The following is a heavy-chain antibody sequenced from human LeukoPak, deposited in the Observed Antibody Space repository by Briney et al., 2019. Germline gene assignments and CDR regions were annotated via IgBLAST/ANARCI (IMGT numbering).Heavy chain of an antibody. Sequence: GGSLRLPCAASGFTFRNYAMHWVRQAPGKGLEWVALISYDGNNKYYADSVKGRFAISKDKSKNTLFLQMNSLRAEDTAVYYCAREGFTMMVVSKAYYFDCWGQGTLVTVSS. D-gene: IGHD3-22*01. CDR3: AREGFTMMVVSKAYYFDC. V-gene: IGHV3-30*09. CDR1: GFTFRNYA. J-gene: IGHJ4*02. CDR2: ISYDGNNK.